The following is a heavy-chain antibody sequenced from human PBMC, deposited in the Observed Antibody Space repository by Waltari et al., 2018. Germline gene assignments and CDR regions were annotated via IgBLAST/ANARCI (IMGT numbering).Heavy chain of an antibody. Sequence: QVQLGQSGAEVKKPGASVKVSCKASGYTFTGYYMHWVRQAPGQGLAWMGRITPNSGGTTYAQKFQGRVTMTRDTSISTAYMELSRLRSDDTAVYYCARDRVSARSFDYWGQGTLVTVSS. J-gene: IGHJ4*02. CDR2: ITPNSGGT. V-gene: IGHV1-2*06. CDR1: GYTFTGYY. CDR3: ARDRVSARSFDY. D-gene: IGHD2-8*01.